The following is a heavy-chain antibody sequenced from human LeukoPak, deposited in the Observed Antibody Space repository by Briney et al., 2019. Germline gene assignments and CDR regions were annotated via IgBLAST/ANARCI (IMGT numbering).Heavy chain of an antibody. CDR3: ARAVGRLRLGELSLYRGMDY. J-gene: IGHJ4*02. V-gene: IGHV3-48*04. CDR1: GYTFSTYS. Sequence: PGGSLRLSCAASGYTFSTYSMNWVRQAPGKGLEWVSYISSSSSTIYYADSVKGRFTISRDNAKNSLYLQMNSLRAEDTAVYYCARAVGRLRLGELSLYRGMDYWGQGTLVTVSS. CDR2: ISSSSSTI. D-gene: IGHD3-16*02.